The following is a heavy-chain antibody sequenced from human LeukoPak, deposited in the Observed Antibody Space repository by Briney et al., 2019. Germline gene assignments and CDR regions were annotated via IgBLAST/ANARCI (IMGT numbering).Heavy chain of an antibody. Sequence: GSLRLSCAASGFTLSSYGMHWVRQAPGKGLEWVAVISYDGSNKYCADSVKGRFTISRDNSKNTLYLQMNSLRAEDTAVYYCAKDRVPYGEFDYWGQGTLVTVSS. D-gene: IGHD4-17*01. CDR3: AKDRVPYGEFDY. J-gene: IGHJ4*02. CDR1: GFTLSSYG. CDR2: ISYDGSNK. V-gene: IGHV3-30*18.